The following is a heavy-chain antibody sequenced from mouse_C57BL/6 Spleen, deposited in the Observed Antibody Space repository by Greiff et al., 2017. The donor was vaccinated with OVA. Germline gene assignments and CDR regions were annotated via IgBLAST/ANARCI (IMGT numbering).Heavy chain of an antibody. D-gene: IGHD1-1*01. V-gene: IGHV5-9-1*02. J-gene: IGHJ4*01. CDR2: ISSGGDYI. CDR3: TRDRDYYGSSPYDYAMDY. Sequence: EVQLVESGEGLVKPGGSLKLSCAASGFTFSSYAMSWVRQTPEKRLEWVAYISSGGDYIYYADTVKGRFTISRDNARNTLYLQMSSLKSEDTAMYYCTRDRDYYGSSPYDYAMDYWGQGTSVTVSS. CDR1: GFTFSSYA.